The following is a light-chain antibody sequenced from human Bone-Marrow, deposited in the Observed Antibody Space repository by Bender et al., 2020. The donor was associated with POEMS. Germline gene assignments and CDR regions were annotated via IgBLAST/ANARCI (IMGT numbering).Light chain of an antibody. Sequence: QSVLTQPPSASGTPGQRVTVSCSGRSSNIGYNSVSWYQQVPGTAPKLLIYSNTDRPSGVPARFSASKSGASASLAIAGLQAEDEADYYCQSYDGSLSGYVFGTGTKVSVL. CDR3: QSYDGSLSGYV. J-gene: IGLJ1*01. CDR2: SNT. CDR1: SSNIGYNS. V-gene: IGLV1-44*01.